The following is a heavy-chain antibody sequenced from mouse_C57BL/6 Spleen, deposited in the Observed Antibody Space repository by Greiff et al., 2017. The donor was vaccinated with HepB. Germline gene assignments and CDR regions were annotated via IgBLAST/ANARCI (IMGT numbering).Heavy chain of an antibody. CDR3: ARDYYDSWFAY. J-gene: IGHJ3*01. Sequence: ESGPGLVKPSQSLSLTCSVTGYSITSGYYWNWIRQVPGNKLEWMGYISYDGSNNYNPSLKNRITITRDKSKNQFYLKLNYVTTEDTATYYCARDYYDSWFAYWGQGTLVTVSA. CDR1: GYSITSGYY. D-gene: IGHD2-4*01. CDR2: ISYDGSN. V-gene: IGHV3-6*01.